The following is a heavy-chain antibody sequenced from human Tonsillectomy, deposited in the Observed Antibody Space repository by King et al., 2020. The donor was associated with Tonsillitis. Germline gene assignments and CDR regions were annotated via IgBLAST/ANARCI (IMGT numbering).Heavy chain of an antibody. J-gene: IGHJ5*02. Sequence: EVQLVESGGGLVQPGGSLRLSCTASEFTFSSYAMTWVRQAPGKGLEWVSSISGSGGTTYYADSVKGRFTISRDNSKNTLSLQMNSLRAEDTAVYYCAKDIVVVPAASSWFDPWGQGTLVTVSS. CDR1: EFTFSSYA. CDR2: ISGSGGTT. D-gene: IGHD2-2*01. CDR3: AKDIVVVPAASSWFDP. V-gene: IGHV3-23*04.